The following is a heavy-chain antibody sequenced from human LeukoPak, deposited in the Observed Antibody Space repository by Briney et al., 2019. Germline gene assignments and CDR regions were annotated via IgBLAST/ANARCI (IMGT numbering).Heavy chain of an antibody. Sequence: SETLSLTCAVYGGSFSGYYWSWIRQPPGKGLEWIGEINHSGSTNYNPSLKSRVTISVDTSKNQFSLKLSSVTAADTAVCYCARGGDSSTYYLTDAFDIWGQGTMVTVSS. D-gene: IGHD3-22*01. CDR1: GGSFSGYY. J-gene: IGHJ3*02. CDR3: ARGGDSSTYYLTDAFDI. V-gene: IGHV4-34*01. CDR2: INHSGST.